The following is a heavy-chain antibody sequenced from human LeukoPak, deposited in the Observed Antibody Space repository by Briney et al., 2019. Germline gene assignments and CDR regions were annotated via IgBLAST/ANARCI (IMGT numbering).Heavy chain of an antibody. Sequence: ASVKVSCKASGYTFTSYGVSWVRQAPGQGLEWMGWISAYNGNTNYAQKLQGRVTMTTDTSTSTAYMELRGLRSDDTAVYYCATVPIYCSSSSCPTFDYWGQGTLVTVSS. V-gene: IGHV1-18*01. CDR3: ATVPIYCSSSSCPTFDY. D-gene: IGHD2-2*01. J-gene: IGHJ4*02. CDR1: GYTFTSYG. CDR2: ISAYNGNT.